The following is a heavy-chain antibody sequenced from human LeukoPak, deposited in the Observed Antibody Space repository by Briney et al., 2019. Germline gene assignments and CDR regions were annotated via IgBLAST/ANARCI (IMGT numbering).Heavy chain of an antibody. V-gene: IGHV4-31*03. Sequence: PSETLSLTCTVSGGSISSSSYYWGWIRQLPGKGLEWIGYIYYSGSTYYNPSLKSRVTISVDTSKSQFSLKLTSVTAADTAVYYCARDYSGWLYLDYWGQGTLVTVSS. D-gene: IGHD6-19*01. J-gene: IGHJ4*02. CDR2: IYYSGST. CDR3: ARDYSGWLYLDY. CDR1: GGSISSSSYY.